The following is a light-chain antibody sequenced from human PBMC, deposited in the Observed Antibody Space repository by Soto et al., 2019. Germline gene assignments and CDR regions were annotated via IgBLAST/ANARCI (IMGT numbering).Light chain of an antibody. CDR1: QSLSGGY. CDR2: SAS. J-gene: IGKJ5*01. V-gene: IGKV3-20*01. CDR3: QQNGSLPIT. Sequence: EIVLTQSPGTLSLTTGESATLSCTTSQSLSGGYLAWFQQKPGQTPRLLIYSASNRATGIPDRFSGSGSGTDFTLTISRLEPEDFVVYYCQQNGSLPITFGQGTRLEIK.